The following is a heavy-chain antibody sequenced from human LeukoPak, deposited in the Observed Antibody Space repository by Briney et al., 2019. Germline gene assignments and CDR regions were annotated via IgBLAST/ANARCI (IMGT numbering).Heavy chain of an antibody. V-gene: IGHV1-18*01. CDR1: GYTFTSYG. Sequence: ASVKVSCKASGYTFTSYGISWVRQAPGQGLEWKGWISAYSGNTNYAQNLQGRVTMTTDTSTSTAYMELRSLRSDDTAVYYCARDRYYDATGQVDYWGQGTLVTVSS. CDR2: ISAYSGNT. CDR3: ARDRYYDATGQVDY. D-gene: IGHD3-22*01. J-gene: IGHJ4*02.